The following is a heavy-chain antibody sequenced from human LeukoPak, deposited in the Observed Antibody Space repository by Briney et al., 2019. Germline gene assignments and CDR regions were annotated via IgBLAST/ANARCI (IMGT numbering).Heavy chain of an antibody. V-gene: IGHV3-74*03. CDR2: IDNDGHGI. CDR1: GFTFSGYW. Sequence: PGGSLRLSCAASGFTFSGYWMHWVRQGPEKGLELVSRIDNDGHGILYADSVKGRFTTSRDNAKNTLYLQMNSLRFEDTAVYYCATGGGWVPSFGMVTHIDVWGKGTTVTVSS. J-gene: IGHJ6*03. CDR3: ATGGGWVPSFGMVTHIDV. D-gene: IGHD3-3*01.